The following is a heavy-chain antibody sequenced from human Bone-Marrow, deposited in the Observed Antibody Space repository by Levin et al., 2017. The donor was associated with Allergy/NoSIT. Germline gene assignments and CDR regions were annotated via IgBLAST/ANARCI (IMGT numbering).Heavy chain of an antibody. CDR3: ARVDDYGDYARYYYGMDV. Sequence: GGSLRLSCAASGFTFSSYSMNWVRQAPGKGLEWVSSISSSSSYIYYADSVKGRFTISRDNAKNSLYLQMNSLRAEDTAVYYCARVDDYGDYARYYYGMDVWGQGTTVTVSS. D-gene: IGHD4-17*01. J-gene: IGHJ6*02. V-gene: IGHV3-21*01. CDR2: ISSSSSYI. CDR1: GFTFSSYS.